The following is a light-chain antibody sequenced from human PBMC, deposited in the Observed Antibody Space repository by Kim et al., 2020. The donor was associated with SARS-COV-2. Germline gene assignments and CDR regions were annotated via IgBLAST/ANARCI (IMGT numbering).Light chain of an antibody. Sequence: EIVMTQSPATLSVSPGERATLSCSASQSVSSNLAWYQQKPGQAPRLLIYGASTRATGIPGRFSGSGSGTEFTLTISSLQSEDFAVYYCQQYNRWPFTFGQGTKVDIK. CDR2: GAS. CDR1: QSVSSN. CDR3: QQYNRWPFT. V-gene: IGKV3-15*01. J-gene: IGKJ3*01.